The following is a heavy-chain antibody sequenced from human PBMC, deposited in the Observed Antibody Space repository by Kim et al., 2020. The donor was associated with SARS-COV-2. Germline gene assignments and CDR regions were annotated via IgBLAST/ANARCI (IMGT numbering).Heavy chain of an antibody. J-gene: IGHJ5*02. CDR1: GGSISSSTTYY. Sequence: SETLSLTCTVSGGSISSSTTYYWAWIRQPPGKGLEWIGSIYYTGTTFYSPSLESRVTISVDTSKNQFSLKLGSVTAADTAVYFCARSSRQYDSWFDPWGQGTLVTVSS. CDR2: IYYTGTT. CDR3: ARSSRQYDSWFDP. V-gene: IGHV4-39*01.